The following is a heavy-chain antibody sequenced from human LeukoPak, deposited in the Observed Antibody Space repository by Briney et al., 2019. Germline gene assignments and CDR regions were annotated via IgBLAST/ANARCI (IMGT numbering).Heavy chain of an antibody. J-gene: IGHJ4*02. V-gene: IGHV1-18*01. D-gene: IGHD2-2*03. Sequence: AASVKVSRKASGYTFTSYGISWVRQAPGQGLEWMGWISAYNGNTNYAQKLQGRVTMTTDTSTSTAYMELRSLRSDDTAVYYCARMDIVVVPAAPPDYWGQGTLVTVSS. CDR1: GYTFTSYG. CDR2: ISAYNGNT. CDR3: ARMDIVVVPAAPPDY.